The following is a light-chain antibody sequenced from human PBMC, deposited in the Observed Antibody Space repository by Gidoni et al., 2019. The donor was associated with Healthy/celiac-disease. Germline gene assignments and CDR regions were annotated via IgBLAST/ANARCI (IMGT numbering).Light chain of an antibody. V-gene: IGKV3-11*01. CDR2: DAS. J-gene: IGKJ4*01. CDR3: QQRSNWPPLT. Sequence: EIVLTQSPAILSLSPGERATLSCRASQSVSSHLAWYQQKPGQAPRFLIYDASNRATGIPARFSGSGSGTDFTLTISSLEPEDFAVYYCQQRSNWPPLTFGGGTKVEIK. CDR1: QSVSSH.